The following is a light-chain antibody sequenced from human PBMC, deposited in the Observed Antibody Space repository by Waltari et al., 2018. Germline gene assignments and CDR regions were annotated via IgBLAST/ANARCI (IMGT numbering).Light chain of an antibody. CDR1: SGHSSNV. J-gene: IGLJ3*02. V-gene: IGLV4-69*01. CDR2: VNSDGSH. Sequence: QLVLTQSPSASASLGASVKLTCTLSSGHSSNVIAWLQQQPEKGPRYLMKVNSDGSHSKGDVIPDRFSGSSSGAWRYLTISSLQSEDEADYYCQTGGHGTWVFGGGTKLAVL. CDR3: QTGGHGTWV.